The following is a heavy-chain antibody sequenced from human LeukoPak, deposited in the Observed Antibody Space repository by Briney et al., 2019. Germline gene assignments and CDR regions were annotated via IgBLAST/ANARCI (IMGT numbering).Heavy chain of an antibody. V-gene: IGHV3-30-3*01. CDR3: ARGAPKGHYYDSSGY. CDR1: GFTFSSYA. CDR2: ISYDGSNK. J-gene: IGHJ4*02. D-gene: IGHD3-22*01. Sequence: QSGGSLRLSCAASGFTFSSYAMHWVRQAPGKGLEWVAVISYDGSNKYYADSVKGRFTISRDNSKNTLYLQMNSLRAEDTAVYYCARGAPKGHYYDSSGYWGQGTLVTVSS.